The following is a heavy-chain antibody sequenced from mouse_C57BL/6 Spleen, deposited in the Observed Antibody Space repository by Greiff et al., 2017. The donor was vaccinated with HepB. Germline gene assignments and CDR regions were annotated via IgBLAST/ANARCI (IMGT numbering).Heavy chain of an antibody. V-gene: IGHV1-50*01. D-gene: IGHD2-14*01. CDR3: ARLGAAGYAMDY. Sequence: VQLQQSGAELVKPGASVKLSCKASGYTFTSYWMQWVKQRPGQGLEWIGAIDPSDSYTNYNQKFKGKATLTVDTSSSTAYMQLSSLTSEDSAVYYCARLGAAGYAMDYGGQGTSVTVSS. CDR2: IDPSDSYT. CDR1: GYTFTSYW. J-gene: IGHJ4*01.